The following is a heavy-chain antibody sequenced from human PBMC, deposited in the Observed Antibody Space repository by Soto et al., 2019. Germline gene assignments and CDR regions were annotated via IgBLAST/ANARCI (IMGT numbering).Heavy chain of an antibody. CDR3: ARESFSTTENEYYYYYMDV. D-gene: IGHD4-4*01. CDR1: GGTFSSYT. Sequence: KASGGTFSSYTISWVRQAPGQGLEWMGRIIPILGIANYAQKFQGRVTITADKSTSTAYMELSSLRSEDTAVYYCARESFSTTENEYYYYYMDVWGKGTTVTVSS. CDR2: IIPILGIA. V-gene: IGHV1-69*04. J-gene: IGHJ6*03.